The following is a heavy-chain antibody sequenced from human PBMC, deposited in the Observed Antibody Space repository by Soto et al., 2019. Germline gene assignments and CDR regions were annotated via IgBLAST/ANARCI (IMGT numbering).Heavy chain of an antibody. Sequence: PGGSLRLSCAASGFTFSSYGMHWVRQAPGKGLEWVAVISYDGSNKYYADSVKGRFTISRDNSKNTLYLQMNSLRAEDTAVYYCAKDGVHQTYYYYGMDVWGQGTTVTVSS. CDR2: ISYDGSNK. V-gene: IGHV3-30*18. CDR3: AKDGVHQTYYYYGMDV. J-gene: IGHJ6*02. CDR1: GFTFSSYG.